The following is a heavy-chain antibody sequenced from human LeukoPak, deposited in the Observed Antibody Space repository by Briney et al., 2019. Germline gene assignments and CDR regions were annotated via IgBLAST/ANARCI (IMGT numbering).Heavy chain of an antibody. CDR3: AILGGYCSSTSCSYMDV. CDR2: MNPNSGGT. Sequence: ASVKASCKASGYTFTSYDINWVRQATGQGLEWMGWMNPNSGGTNYAQKFQGRVTMTRDTSISTAYMELSRLRSDDTAVYYCAILGGYCSSTSCSYMDVWGKGTTVTVSS. V-gene: IGHV1-2*02. J-gene: IGHJ6*03. D-gene: IGHD2-2*01. CDR1: GYTFTSYD.